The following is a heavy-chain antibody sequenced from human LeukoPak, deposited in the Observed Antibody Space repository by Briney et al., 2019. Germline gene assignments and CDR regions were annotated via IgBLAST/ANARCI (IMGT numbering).Heavy chain of an antibody. J-gene: IGHJ6*04. CDR2: IKQDGIEK. D-gene: IGHD2-21*02. Sequence: GGSLRLSCAASGFTFSSYWMTWVRQAPGKGLEWVANIKQDGIEKNCVDSVKGRFTISRDNAENSMYLQMNSLRAEDTAVYFCARALGVTPPYYFSYGMDVWGKGATVTVSS. V-gene: IGHV3-7*03. CDR3: ARALGVTPPYYFSYGMDV. CDR1: GFTFSSYW.